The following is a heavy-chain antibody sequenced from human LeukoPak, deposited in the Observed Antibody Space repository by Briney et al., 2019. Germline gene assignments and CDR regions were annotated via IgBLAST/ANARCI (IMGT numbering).Heavy chain of an antibody. D-gene: IGHD6-13*01. J-gene: IGHJ4*02. Sequence: GGSLRLSCAASGFTFSSYSMNWVRQAPGKGLEWVSSISSSSSYIYYADSVKGRFTISRDNAKNTLYLQMNSLRAEDTAVYYCAKDQEQQLVHPSFDYWGQGTLVTVSS. V-gene: IGHV3-21*04. CDR3: AKDQEQQLVHPSFDY. CDR2: ISSSSSYI. CDR1: GFTFSSYS.